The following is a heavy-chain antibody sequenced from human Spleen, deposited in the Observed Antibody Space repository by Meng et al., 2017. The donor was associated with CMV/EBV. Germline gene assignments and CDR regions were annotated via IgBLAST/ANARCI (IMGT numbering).Heavy chain of an antibody. CDR3: AKVRFVRGWGIDY. CDR1: GYTFTSYY. J-gene: IGHJ4*02. CDR2: INPSGGST. V-gene: IGHV1-46*01. Sequence: ASVKVSCKASGYTFTSYYMHWVRQAPGQGLEWMGIINPSGGSTSYAQKFQGRLTMTRDTSTSTVYMELSSLRSEDTAVYYCAKVRFVRGWGIDYWGQGTLVTVSS. D-gene: IGHD3-10*02.